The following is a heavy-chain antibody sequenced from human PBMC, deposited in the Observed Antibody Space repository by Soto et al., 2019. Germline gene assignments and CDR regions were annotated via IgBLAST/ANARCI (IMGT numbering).Heavy chain of an antibody. D-gene: IGHD6-13*01. V-gene: IGHV1-18*01. CDR2: ISAYNGNT. CDR3: ARDYSGYSSSPDWFDP. Sequence: ASVKVSCKASGYTFTSYGISWVRQAPGQGLEWMGWISAYNGNTNYAQKLQGRVTMTTDTSTSTAYMELRSLRSDDTAVYYCARDYSGYSSSPDWFDPWGQGTLVTVS. J-gene: IGHJ5*02. CDR1: GYTFTSYG.